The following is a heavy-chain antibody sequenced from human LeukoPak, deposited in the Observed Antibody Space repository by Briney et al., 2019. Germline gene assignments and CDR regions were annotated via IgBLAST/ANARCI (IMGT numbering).Heavy chain of an antibody. CDR3: AKILPDTVTADY. CDR2: ISYDGSNK. CDR1: GYTFSSYG. D-gene: IGHD4-11*01. Sequence: GRSLRLSCAASGYTFSSYGMYWVRQAPGKGLEWVAVISYDGSNKYYADSVKGRFTISRDNSKNTLYLQMNSLRAEDTAVYYCAKILPDTVTADYWGQGTLVTVSS. J-gene: IGHJ4*02. V-gene: IGHV3-30*18.